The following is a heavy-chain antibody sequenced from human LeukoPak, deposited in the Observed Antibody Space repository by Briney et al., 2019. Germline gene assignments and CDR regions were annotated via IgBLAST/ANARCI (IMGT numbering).Heavy chain of an antibody. CDR1: GYTFSGYY. D-gene: IGHD3-22*01. CDR2: INPNSGGT. Sequence: ASVKVSCKASGYTFSGYYMHWARQAPGQGLEWMGWINPNSGGTNYAQKFQGRVTMTRDTFISTAYMELSRLRSDDTAVYYCARVKSTMIVVVAPGGAFDIWGQGTMVTVSS. CDR3: ARVKSTMIVVVAPGGAFDI. J-gene: IGHJ3*02. V-gene: IGHV1-2*02.